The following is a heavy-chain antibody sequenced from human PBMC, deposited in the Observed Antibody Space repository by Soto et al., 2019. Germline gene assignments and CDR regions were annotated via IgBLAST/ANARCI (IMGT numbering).Heavy chain of an antibody. CDR1: GFTFGHYS. CDR2: ISSDNRTI. V-gene: IGHV3-48*02. J-gene: IGHJ6*02. Sequence: EVQLVESGGGLIQRGGSLRLSCAASGFTFGHYSMNWVRQAPGKGPEWVSYISSDNRTINYADSVKGRFIITRDNAKKSLYLQMDSLRDEDAAVYYCAREGWPLLQSGMDVWGQGTTVTVSS. CDR3: AREGWPLLQSGMDV. D-gene: IGHD2-15*01.